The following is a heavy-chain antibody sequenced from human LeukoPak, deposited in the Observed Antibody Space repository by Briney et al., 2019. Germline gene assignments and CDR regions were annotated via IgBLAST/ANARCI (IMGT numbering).Heavy chain of an antibody. D-gene: IGHD6-13*01. V-gene: IGHV1-46*01. J-gene: IGHJ4*02. CDR2: INPSGGST. CDR1: GYTFTSYY. Sequence: ASVKVSCKASGYTFTSYYMHWVRQAPGQGLEWMGIINPSGGSTSYAQKFQGRVTMTRDTSTSTVYMELSSLRSEDTAVYYCARGEAAAGTDPAEYFDYWGQGTLVTVSS. CDR3: ARGEAAAGTDPAEYFDY.